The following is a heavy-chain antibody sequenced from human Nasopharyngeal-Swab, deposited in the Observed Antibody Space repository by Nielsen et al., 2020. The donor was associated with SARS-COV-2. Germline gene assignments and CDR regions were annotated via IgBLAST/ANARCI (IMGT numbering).Heavy chain of an antibody. CDR2: INHSGST. V-gene: IGHV4-34*01. J-gene: IGHJ4*02. CDR3: ARGPTQQLVRDY. D-gene: IGHD6-13*01. Sequence: PGKGLEWIGEINHSGSTNCNPSLKSRVTISVDTSKNQFSLKLSSVTAADTAVYYCARGPTQQLVRDYWGQGTLVTVSS.